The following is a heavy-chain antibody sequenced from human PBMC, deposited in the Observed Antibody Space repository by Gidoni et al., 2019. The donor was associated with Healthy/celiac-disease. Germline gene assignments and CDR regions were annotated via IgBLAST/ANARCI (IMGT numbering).Heavy chain of an antibody. Sequence: QVQLVQSGAEVKKPGASVKVSCKASGYTFTGYYMHWVRQAPGQGLEWMGWINPNSGGTNYAQKFQGRVTMTRDTSISTAYMELSRLRSDDTAVYYCARDREGMDWNLNRGYFDLWGRGTLVTVSS. J-gene: IGHJ2*01. V-gene: IGHV1-2*02. D-gene: IGHD1-1*01. CDR2: INPNSGGT. CDR3: ARDREGMDWNLNRGYFDL. CDR1: GYTFTGYY.